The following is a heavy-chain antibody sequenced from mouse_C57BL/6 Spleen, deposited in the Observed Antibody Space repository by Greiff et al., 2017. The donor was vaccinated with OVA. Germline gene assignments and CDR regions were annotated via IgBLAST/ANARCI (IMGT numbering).Heavy chain of an antibody. CDR2: ISYDGSN. J-gene: IGHJ4*01. CDR3: ARKAYYYGSSYGMDY. V-gene: IGHV3-6*01. CDR1: GYSITSGYY. D-gene: IGHD1-1*01. Sequence: EVKLQESGPGLVKPSQSLSLTCSVTGYSITSGYYWNWIRQFPGNKLEWMGYISYDGSNNYNPSLKNRISITRDTSKNQFFLKLNSVTTEDTATYYCARKAYYYGSSYGMDYWGQGTSVTVSS.